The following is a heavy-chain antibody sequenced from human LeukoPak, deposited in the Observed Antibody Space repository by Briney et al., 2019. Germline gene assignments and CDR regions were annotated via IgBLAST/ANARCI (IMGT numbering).Heavy chain of an antibody. D-gene: IGHD4-17*01. CDR2: ISSSGNYI. V-gene: IGHV3-21*04. CDR1: GFTFSSYN. CDR3: ARESSTDGDYEDY. Sequence: GGSLRLSCAASGFTFSSYNMNWVRQAPGKGLEWVSSISSSGNYIYYADSLKGRFTISRDNAKNSLYLQMNSLRAEDTAVYYCARESSTDGDYEDYWGQGTLVTVSS. J-gene: IGHJ4*02.